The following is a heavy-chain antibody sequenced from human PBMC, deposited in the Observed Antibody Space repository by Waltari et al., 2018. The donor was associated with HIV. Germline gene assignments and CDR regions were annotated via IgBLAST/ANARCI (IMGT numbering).Heavy chain of an antibody. CDR2: VNHSGTS. V-gene: IGHV4-34*02. CDR3: ARRGLDPLIPNNWFDS. D-gene: IGHD3-16*01. J-gene: IGHJ5*01. CDR1: GVSLDASS. Sequence: QVQLQQWGARLLKPSETLSLTCAVYGVSLDASSWNWLRPPPGKGVEWIGEVNHSGTSNSVPSLKSRVSISVNAFKRQFSLNLTSVTAADTGVYFCARRGLDPLIPNNWFDSWGQGTVVIVSS.